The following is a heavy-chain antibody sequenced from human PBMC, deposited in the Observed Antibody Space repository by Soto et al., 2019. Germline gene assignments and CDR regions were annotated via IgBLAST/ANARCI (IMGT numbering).Heavy chain of an antibody. V-gene: IGHV4-31*03. CDR1: GGSISSGGYY. CDR2: IYYSGST. J-gene: IGHJ4*02. CDR3: ARSPDY. Sequence: QVQLQESGPGLVKPSQTLSLTCTVSGGSISSGGYYSSWIRQHPGKGLEWIGCIYYSGSTYYNPSLMSRVTISVDTAQNPFSLRLSSVTAADTAVYYCARSPDYWGQGTLVTVSS.